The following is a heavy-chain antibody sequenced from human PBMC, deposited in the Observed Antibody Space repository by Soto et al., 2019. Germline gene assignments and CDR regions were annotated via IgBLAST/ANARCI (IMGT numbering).Heavy chain of an antibody. V-gene: IGHV3-7*01. CDR2: IRQDGSEK. Sequence: EVQLVESGGGLVQPGDSLRLSCAASGFTFSGPWMSWVRQAPGKGLEWVAKIRQDGSEKYYVDSVRGRFTTSRDNAKSSLYLQMNSLRADDTAVYYCARDGYSYALDVWGQGTTVTVSS. CDR3: ARDGYSYALDV. CDR1: GFTFSGPW. J-gene: IGHJ6*02.